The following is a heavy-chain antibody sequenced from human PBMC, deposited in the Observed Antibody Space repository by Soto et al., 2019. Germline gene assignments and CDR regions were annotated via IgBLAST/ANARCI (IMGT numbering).Heavy chain of an antibody. D-gene: IGHD3-10*01. CDR2: IYPGDSDT. Sequence: EVQLVQSGAEVKKPGESLKISCKGSGYSFTSYWIAWVRQMPGKGLEWMGIIYPGDSDTRYSPSFQGQVTISADKSISTAYLQWSSLEASCAAMYYCERHERLDVSYGSGSRIACWGQGTLVTVSS. J-gene: IGHJ4*02. CDR3: ERHERLDVSYGSGSRIAC. CDR1: GYSFTSYW. V-gene: IGHV5-51*01.